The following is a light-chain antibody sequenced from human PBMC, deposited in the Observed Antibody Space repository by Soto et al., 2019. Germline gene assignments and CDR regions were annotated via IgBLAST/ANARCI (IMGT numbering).Light chain of an antibody. J-gene: IGLJ1*01. CDR2: EVS. CDR3: SIYTSGSTRV. CDR1: RSDIGSYNR. V-gene: IGLV2-18*01. Sequence: QSALTQPPSVSGSPGQSVTISCTGTRSDIGSYNRVSWYQQPPGTAPKLMIYEVSNRPSGVPDRFSGSKSGNTASLTISGLQAEDEGDYYCSIYTSGSTRVFGTGTQLTVL.